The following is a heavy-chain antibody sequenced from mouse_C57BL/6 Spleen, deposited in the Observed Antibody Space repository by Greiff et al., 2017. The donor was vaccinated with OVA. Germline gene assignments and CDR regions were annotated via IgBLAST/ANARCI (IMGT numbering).Heavy chain of an antibody. V-gene: IGHV1-53*01. CDR2: INPSNGGT. J-gene: IGHJ4*01. Sequence: VQLQQPGTELVKPGASVTLSCKASGYTFTSYWMHWVKQRPGQGLEWIGNINPSNGGTNYNEKFKSKATLTVDKSSSTAYMQLSSLTSEDSAVYYCARWGTTVSYAMDYWGQGTSVTVSS. D-gene: IGHD1-1*01. CDR3: ARWGTTVSYAMDY. CDR1: GYTFTSYW.